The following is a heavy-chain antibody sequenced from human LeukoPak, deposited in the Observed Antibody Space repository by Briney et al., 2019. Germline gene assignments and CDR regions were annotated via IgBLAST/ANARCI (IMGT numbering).Heavy chain of an antibody. J-gene: IGHJ4*02. Sequence: GGSLRLSCAASGFSVNSNYMSWVRQAPGKGLEWVSVIYSGGSTYYADSVKGRFTISRDNSKNTLYLQMNSLRAEDTAVYYCARHRPGPYDYWGQGTLVTVSS. V-gene: IGHV3-53*01. CDR1: GFSVNSNY. CDR2: IYSGGST. CDR3: ARHRPGPYDY.